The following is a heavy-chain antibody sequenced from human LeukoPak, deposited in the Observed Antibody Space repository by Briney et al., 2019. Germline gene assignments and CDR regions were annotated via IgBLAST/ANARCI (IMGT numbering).Heavy chain of an antibody. D-gene: IGHD1-26*01. CDR1: RYTFTGYH. Sequence: ASVNVSCMASRYTFTGYHMHWVRQAPGQGLEWMGWINPDSGGTDYAQKLQGRVTMTRDTSISTAYMELSRLRSDDMAVYYCARGNFRWELPKHIRDSWGQGTLVAVSS. J-gene: IGHJ4*02. CDR2: INPDSGGT. CDR3: ARGNFRWELPKHIRDS. V-gene: IGHV1-2*02.